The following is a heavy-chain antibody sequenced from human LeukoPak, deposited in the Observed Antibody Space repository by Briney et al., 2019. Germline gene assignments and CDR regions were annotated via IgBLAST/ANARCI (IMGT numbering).Heavy chain of an antibody. CDR3: ARASTESEKSTMDTGVDY. J-gene: IGHJ4*02. CDR1: GGSISSGGYY. Sequence: SQTLSLTCTVSGGSISSGGYYWSWIRQHPGKGLEWIGYIYYSGSTYYNPSLKSRVTISVDTSKNQFSLKLSSVTAADTAVYFCARASTESEKSTMDTGVDYWGQGTLVTVSS. V-gene: IGHV4-31*03. CDR2: IYYSGST. D-gene: IGHD5-18*01.